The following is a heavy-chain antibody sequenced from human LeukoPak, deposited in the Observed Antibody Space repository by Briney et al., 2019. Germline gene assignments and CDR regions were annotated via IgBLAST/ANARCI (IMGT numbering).Heavy chain of an antibody. Sequence: ASVNVSCMASGYTFTGYYMHWVRQAPGQGLEWMGWINPNSGGTNYAQTFQGRVTMTRDTSISTAYMEVSRLRSDDTAVYYCARVPIRDFYSSSWYQLNWFDPWGQGTLVTVSS. CDR1: GYTFTGYY. CDR2: INPNSGGT. V-gene: IGHV1-2*02. CDR3: ARVPIRDFYSSSWYQLNWFDP. D-gene: IGHD6-13*01. J-gene: IGHJ5*02.